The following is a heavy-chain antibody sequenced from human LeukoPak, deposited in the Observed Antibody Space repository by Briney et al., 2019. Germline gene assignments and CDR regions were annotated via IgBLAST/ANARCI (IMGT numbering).Heavy chain of an antibody. J-gene: IGHJ5*01. V-gene: IGHV4-34*01. CDR2: INDNGDI. CDR1: GGSFSGYN. CDR3: ARGSPKHDS. Sequence: SETLSLTCAVYGGSFSGYNWNWIRQTPEKGLELIGEINDNGDIRYNPSLKSRLTISTETSKNQFSLKLTSVTAADTAVYYCARGSPKHDSWGQGTPVTVSP.